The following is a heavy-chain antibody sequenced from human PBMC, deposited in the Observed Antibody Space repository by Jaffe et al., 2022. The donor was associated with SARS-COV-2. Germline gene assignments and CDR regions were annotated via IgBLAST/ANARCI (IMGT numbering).Heavy chain of an antibody. CDR1: GFTFSSYG. D-gene: IGHD3-3*01. CDR2: IWYDGSNK. Sequence: QVQLVESGGGVVQPGRSLRLSCAASGFTFSSYGMHWVRQAPGKGLEWVAVIWYDGSNKYYADSVKGRFTISRDNSKNTLYLQMNSLRAEDTAVYYCARGRDYYTPTFLDYWGQGTLVTVSS. J-gene: IGHJ4*02. CDR3: ARGRDYYTPTFLDY. V-gene: IGHV3-33*01.